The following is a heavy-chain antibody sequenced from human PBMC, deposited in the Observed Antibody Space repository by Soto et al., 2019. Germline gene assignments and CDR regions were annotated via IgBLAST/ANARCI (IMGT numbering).Heavy chain of an antibody. CDR3: VKDFRVGYDWTHD. J-gene: IGHJ4*02. Sequence: EVQLLESGGDLVQPGGSLRLSCAASGFTFSNYAMSWVRQAPGKGLEWVSLIRGGGGPTNYADSVKGRFTVSRDNSNTMLFLQMSSLRADDTAVYYCVKDFRVGYDWTHDWGQGTLVTVSS. D-gene: IGHD5-12*01. V-gene: IGHV3-23*01. CDR1: GFTFSNYA. CDR2: IRGGGGPT.